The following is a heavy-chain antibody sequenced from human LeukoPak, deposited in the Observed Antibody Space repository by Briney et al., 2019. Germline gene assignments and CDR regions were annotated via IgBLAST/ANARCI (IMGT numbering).Heavy chain of an antibody. V-gene: IGHV1-69*05. D-gene: IGHD6-13*01. CDR2: IIPIFGTA. CDR1: GGTFSSYV. J-gene: IGHJ5*02. CDR3: ARGGIAAAGPSRWFDP. Sequence: SVKVSCKASGGTFSSYVISWVRQAPGQGLEWMGGIIPIFGTANYAQKFQGRVTITTDESTSTAYMELSSLRSEDTPVYYCARGGIAAAGPSRWFDPWGQGTLVTVSS.